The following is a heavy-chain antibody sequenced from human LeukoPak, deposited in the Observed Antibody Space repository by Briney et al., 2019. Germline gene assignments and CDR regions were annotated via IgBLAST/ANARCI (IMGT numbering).Heavy chain of an antibody. CDR2: IYYSGTT. J-gene: IGHJ4*02. D-gene: IGHD3-22*01. CDR3: ARGDSSVYYFDY. CDR1: GGSISSYY. Sequence: SETLSLTCTVSGGSISSYYWSWIRQPPGKGLEWIGYIYYSGTTNYNPSLKSRVTISVDTSKNQFSLKLSSVTAADTAVYYCARGDSSVYYFDYWGQGTLVTVSS. V-gene: IGHV4-59*12.